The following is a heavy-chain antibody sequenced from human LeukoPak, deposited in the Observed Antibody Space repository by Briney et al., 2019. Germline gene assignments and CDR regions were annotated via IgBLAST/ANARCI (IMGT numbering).Heavy chain of an antibody. CDR1: GFTFSSYG. Sequence: GGSLRLSYAASGFTFSSYGMHWVRQAPGKGLEWVAVIWYDGSNKYHADSVKGRFTISRDNSKNTLYLQMNSLRAEDTAVYYCARDYSGSYHYTFDYWGQGTLVTVSS. V-gene: IGHV3-33*01. J-gene: IGHJ4*02. D-gene: IGHD1-26*01. CDR2: IWYDGSNK. CDR3: ARDYSGSYHYTFDY.